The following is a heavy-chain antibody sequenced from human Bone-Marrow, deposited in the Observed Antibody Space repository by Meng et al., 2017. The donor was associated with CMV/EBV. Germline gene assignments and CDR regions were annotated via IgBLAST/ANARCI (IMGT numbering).Heavy chain of an antibody. Sequence: GGSLRLSCAASGFTFSSYSMNWVRQDPGKGLEWVSSISSSSSYISYAASVTGRFTISRDNTKNTIYLQMYSLRAEDTAVYYCARAGDYNKGLDYWGQGTLVTVSS. CDR1: GFTFSSYS. D-gene: IGHD4-17*01. J-gene: IGHJ4*02. V-gene: IGHV3-21*01. CDR3: ARAGDYNKGLDY. CDR2: ISSSSSYI.